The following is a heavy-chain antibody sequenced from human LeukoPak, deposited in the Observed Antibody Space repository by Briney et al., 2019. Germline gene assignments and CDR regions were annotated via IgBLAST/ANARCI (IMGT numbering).Heavy chain of an antibody. J-gene: IGHJ4*02. D-gene: IGHD3-3*01. CDR2: ISSSSSYI. CDR3: ARDYPQSSYDF. Sequence: PGGSLRLSCAASGFTFSSYAMHWVRQAPGKGLEWVSSISSSSSYIYYADSVKGRFTISRDNAENSLYLQMNSLRAEDTAVYYCARDYPQSSYDFWGQGTLVTVSS. CDR1: GFTFSSYA. V-gene: IGHV3-21*01.